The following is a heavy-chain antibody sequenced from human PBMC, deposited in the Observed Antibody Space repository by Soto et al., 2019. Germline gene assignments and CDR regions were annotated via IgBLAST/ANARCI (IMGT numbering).Heavy chain of an antibody. V-gene: IGHV4-4*07. CDR2: IYRSGST. J-gene: IGHJ4*02. D-gene: IGHD3-22*01. CDR3: ARVFYTDSGGYPRPIFDS. CDR1: GASVTDYS. Sequence: QVQLQGSGPGLVRPSGTLSLTCSVSGASVTDYSWTWIRQPPGRGLEWIGLIYRSGSTTYNPSLESRVTMSLDTSKTQFSLRLTSVTAAETAVYYCARVFYTDSGGYPRPIFDSWSQGTLVTVSS.